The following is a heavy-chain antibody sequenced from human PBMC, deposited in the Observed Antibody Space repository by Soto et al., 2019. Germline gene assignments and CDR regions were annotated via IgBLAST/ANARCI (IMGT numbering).Heavy chain of an antibody. CDR1: GFTFSSYA. Sequence: GGSLRLSCAASGFTFSSYAMSWVRQAPGKGLEWVSGISGSGGSTYYAESVKGRINISRDNSKNTLYLQTNSLRAEDTAVYYCAKERGYNYGYDAMDVWGQGTTVTVSS. CDR2: ISGSGGST. V-gene: IGHV3-23*01. J-gene: IGHJ6*02. D-gene: IGHD5-18*01. CDR3: AKERGYNYGYDAMDV.